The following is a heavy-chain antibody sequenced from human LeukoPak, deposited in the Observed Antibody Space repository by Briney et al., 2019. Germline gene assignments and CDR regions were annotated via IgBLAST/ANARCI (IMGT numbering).Heavy chain of an antibody. CDR1: GFTFSSYT. CDR3: ARDYGGNSDY. J-gene: IGHJ4*02. V-gene: IGHV3-21*01. D-gene: IGHD4-23*01. CDR2: ITISSRYI. Sequence: GGSLRLSCAASGFTFSSYTMNWVRQAPGKGLEWVSSITISSRYIYHAGSVKGRFTISRDNAKNSLYLQMNSLRAEDTAVYYCARDYGGNSDYWGQGTLVTVSS.